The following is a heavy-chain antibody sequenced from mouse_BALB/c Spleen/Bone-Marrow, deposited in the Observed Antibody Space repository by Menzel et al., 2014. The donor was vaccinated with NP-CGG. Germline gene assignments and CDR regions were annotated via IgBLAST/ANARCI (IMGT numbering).Heavy chain of an antibody. V-gene: IGHV5-12-2*01. J-gene: IGHJ4*01. Sequence: EVQLVESGGGLVEPGESLKLSCAASGFTFITYTMSWVRQTPEKRLEWVAYINNGGGSTYYPATVKGRFTSSRDNAKNTLYLKMSSLKTEDTAMYYCARQGEERAVLAIDYRGQGTPVTVSS. CDR3: ARQGEERAVLAIDY. CDR2: INNGGGST. CDR1: GFTFITYT.